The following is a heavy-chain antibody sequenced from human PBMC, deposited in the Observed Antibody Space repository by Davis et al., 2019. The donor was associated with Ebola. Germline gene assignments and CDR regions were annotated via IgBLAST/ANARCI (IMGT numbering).Heavy chain of an antibody. J-gene: IGHJ4*02. CDR3: ASHWDSSGWEFDY. Sequence: GESLKISCAASGFTFSSYSMNWVRQAPGKGLEWVSSISSSSSYIYYADSVKGRFTISRDNAKNSLYLQMNSLRAEDTAVYYCASHWDSSGWEFDYWGQGTLVTVSS. CDR1: GFTFSSYS. V-gene: IGHV3-21*01. CDR2: ISSSSSYI. D-gene: IGHD6-19*01.